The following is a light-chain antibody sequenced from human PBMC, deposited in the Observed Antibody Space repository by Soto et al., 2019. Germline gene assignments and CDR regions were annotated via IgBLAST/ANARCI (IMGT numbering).Light chain of an antibody. CDR3: SSYTSSSTLL. Sequence: QSALTQPASVSGSPGQSITISCTGTSSDVGGYNFVSWYQQHPGKAPKLMISDVRNRPSGVSNRFSGSKSGNTASLTISGLQAEDEAHYYCSSYTSSSTLLFGGGTQLTVL. V-gene: IGLV2-14*01. CDR1: SSDVGGYNF. CDR2: DVR. J-gene: IGLJ2*01.